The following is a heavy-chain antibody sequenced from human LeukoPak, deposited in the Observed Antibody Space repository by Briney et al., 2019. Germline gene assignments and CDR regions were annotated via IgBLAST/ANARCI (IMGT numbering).Heavy chain of an antibody. CDR1: GFTFSNAW. CDR3: TTDFWSGYYPVGYYYYYMDV. Sequence: GGSLRLSCAASGFTFSNAWMSWVRQAPGKGLEWVGRIKSKTDGGTTDYAAPVKGRFTISRDDSKNTLYLQMNSLKTEDTAVYYCTTDFWSGYYPVGYYYYYMDVWGKGTTVTVSS. CDR2: IKSKTDGGTT. J-gene: IGHJ6*03. V-gene: IGHV3-15*01. D-gene: IGHD3-3*01.